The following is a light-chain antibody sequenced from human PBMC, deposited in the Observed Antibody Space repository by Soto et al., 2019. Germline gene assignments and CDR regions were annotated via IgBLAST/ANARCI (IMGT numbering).Light chain of an antibody. Sequence: QSALTQPASVSGSPGQSITISCTGTSSDVGGHNSVAWYQHNPGKAPKLMIYDVSNRPSGVSSRFSGSKSGNTASLSISGRQAEDEADYYCCSYTSSSTLVFGTGTKLTVL. V-gene: IGLV2-14*01. CDR1: SSDVGGHNS. J-gene: IGLJ1*01. CDR3: CSYTSSSTLV. CDR2: DVS.